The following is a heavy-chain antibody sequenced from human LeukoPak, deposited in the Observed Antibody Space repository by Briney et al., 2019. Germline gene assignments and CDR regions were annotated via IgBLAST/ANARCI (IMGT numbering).Heavy chain of an antibody. CDR3: AAGYCSSTTCYLPPTDY. J-gene: IGHJ4*02. V-gene: IGHV4-59*01. Sequence: SETLSLTCTVSGGSISSYYWNWIRQPPGKGLEWIGYFYYSGSTNYDPSLKSRVTISVDTSKSQFSLTLSSVTAADTAVYYCAAGYCSSTTCYLPPTDYWGQGTLVIVSS. CDR2: FYYSGST. D-gene: IGHD2-2*01. CDR1: GGSISSYY.